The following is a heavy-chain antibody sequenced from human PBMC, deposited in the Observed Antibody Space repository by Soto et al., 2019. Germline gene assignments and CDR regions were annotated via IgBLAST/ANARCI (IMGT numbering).Heavy chain of an antibody. V-gene: IGHV4-39*01. CDR1: GGSISSSDY. CDR3: ARQPRAWYSYFDY. CDR2: IYYSGST. Sequence: SETLSLTCIVSGGSISSSDYWGWIRQPPGKGLEWIGSIYYSGSTYYNPSLKSRVTISVDTSENQFSLKLNSVTAADAAVYYCARQPRAWYSYFDYWGQGTLVTVSS. J-gene: IGHJ4*02. D-gene: IGHD6-19*01.